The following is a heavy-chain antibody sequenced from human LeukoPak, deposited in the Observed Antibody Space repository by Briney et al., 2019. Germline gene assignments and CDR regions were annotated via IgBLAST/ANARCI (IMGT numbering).Heavy chain of an antibody. CDR1: GFTVSNIH. D-gene: IGHD6-6*01. J-gene: IGHJ6*02. CDR2: ISSGGIT. CDR3: ARQEYSSSPVGMDV. Sequence: PGGSLRLSCAASGFTVSNIHMTWVRQAPGKGLEWVSLISSGGITHYANSVKDRFTISRDNSKNTLYLQLNSLRAEDTAVYYCARQEYSSSPVGMDVWGQGTTVTVSS. V-gene: IGHV3-53*01.